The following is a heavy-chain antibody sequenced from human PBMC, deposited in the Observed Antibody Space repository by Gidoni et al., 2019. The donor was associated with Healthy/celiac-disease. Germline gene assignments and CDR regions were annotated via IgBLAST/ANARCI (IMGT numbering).Heavy chain of an antibody. J-gene: IGHJ4*02. V-gene: IGHV4-34*01. D-gene: IGHD6-13*01. CDR2: INHSGST. Sequence: QVQLQQWGAGLLKPSETLSLTCAVYGGSFSGYYWSWLRQPPGKGLEWIGEINHSGSTNYNPSLKSRVTISVDTSKNQFSLKLRAVTAADTAVNYCARGARSSWYDYWGQGTLVTVSS. CDR1: GGSFSGYY. CDR3: ARGARSSWYDY.